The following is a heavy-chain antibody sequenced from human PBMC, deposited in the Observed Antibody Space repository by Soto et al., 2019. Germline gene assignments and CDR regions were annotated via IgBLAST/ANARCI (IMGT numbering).Heavy chain of an antibody. CDR3: ATPFPYGDWGDAFDI. V-gene: IGHV4-30-4*01. D-gene: IGHD4-17*01. CDR2: IYYSGST. Sequence: QVQLQESGPGLVKPSQTLSLTCTVSGGSISSGDYYWGWIGQPPGKGLEWIGYIYYSGSTYYNPSLKSRVNISADTSKNQFSLKLSSVTAADTAVYYCATPFPYGDWGDAFDIWGQGTMVTVSS. CDR1: GGSISSGDYY. J-gene: IGHJ3*02.